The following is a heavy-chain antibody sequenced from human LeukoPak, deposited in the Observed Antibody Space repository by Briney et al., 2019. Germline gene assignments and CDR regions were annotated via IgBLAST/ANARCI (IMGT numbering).Heavy chain of an antibody. CDR3: ARGRANYCSSTSCYTEAYFDY. V-gene: IGHV1-46*01. Sequence: ASVKVSCKGSGYTFTSYYMHWVRQAPGQGLEWMGIINPSGGSTSYAQKFQGRVTMTRDTSTSTVYMELSSLRSEDTAVYYCARGRANYCSSTSCYTEAYFDYWGQGTLVTVSS. CDR1: GYTFTSYY. J-gene: IGHJ4*02. D-gene: IGHD2-2*02. CDR2: INPSGGST.